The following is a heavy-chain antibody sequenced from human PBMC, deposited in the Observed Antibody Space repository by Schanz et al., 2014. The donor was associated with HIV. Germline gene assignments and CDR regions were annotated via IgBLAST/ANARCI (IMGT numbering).Heavy chain of an antibody. CDR2: INWNGGST. Sequence: VQLVESGGGVGRPGGSLRLSWAASGFTFDDYGMSWGRQTPGKGLGWVSGINWNGGSTGYADSVKGRFTISRDNSKNTLDLQMNNLKPEDTAVYYCAKAGLFFGQLWLGFFDYWGQGAQVTVSS. CDR1: GFTFDDYG. D-gene: IGHD3-10*01. V-gene: IGHV3-20*04. CDR3: AKAGLFFGQLWLGFFDY. J-gene: IGHJ4*02.